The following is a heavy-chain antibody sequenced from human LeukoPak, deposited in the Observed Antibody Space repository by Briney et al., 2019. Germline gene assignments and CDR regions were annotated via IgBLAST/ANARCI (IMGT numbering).Heavy chain of an antibody. D-gene: IGHD6-19*01. CDR3: AKTTLAVAGRGFDY. V-gene: IGHV3-7*01. J-gene: IGHJ4*02. CDR1: GFTFSSYW. CDR2: IKQDGSEK. Sequence: GGSLRLSCAASGFTFSSYWMSWVRQAPGKGLEWVANIKQDGSEKYYVDSVKGRFTISRDNAKNSLYLQMNSLRAEDTAVYYCAKTTLAVAGRGFDYWGQGTLVTVSS.